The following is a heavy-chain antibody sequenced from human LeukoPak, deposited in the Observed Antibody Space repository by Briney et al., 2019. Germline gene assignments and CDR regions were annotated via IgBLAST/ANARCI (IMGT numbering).Heavy chain of an antibody. V-gene: IGHV3-74*01. CDR1: GFTFNSYW. D-gene: IGHD2-15*01. CDR3: ARGGYHHGFDI. J-gene: IGHJ3*02. CDR2: INSDGSDT. Sequence: GGSLRLSCAASGFTFNSYWFSWVRQAPGKGLVWVSRINSDGSDTIYADSVKGRFTISRDNAKSTVYLQMNSLKAEDTAVYYCARGGYHHGFDIWGQGTMVTVSS.